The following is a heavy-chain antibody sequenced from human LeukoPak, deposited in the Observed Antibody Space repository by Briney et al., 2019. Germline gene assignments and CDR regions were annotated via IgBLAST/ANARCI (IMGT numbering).Heavy chain of an antibody. CDR3: ARALLWFGGWIYMDV. D-gene: IGHD3-10*01. V-gene: IGHV4-34*01. Sequence: PSETLYLTCAVHGGSFSGYYWSWIRQPPGKGLEWIGEINHSGSTNYNPSLKSRVTISVGTSKNQFSLKLSSVTAADTAVYYCARALLWFGGWIYMDVWGKGTTVTISS. CDR2: INHSGST. J-gene: IGHJ6*03. CDR1: GGSFSGYY.